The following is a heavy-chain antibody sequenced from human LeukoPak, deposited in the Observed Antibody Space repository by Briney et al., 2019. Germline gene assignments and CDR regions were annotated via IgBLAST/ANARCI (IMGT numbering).Heavy chain of an antibody. D-gene: IGHD3-22*01. J-gene: IGHJ4*01. CDR3: AKDEDGGITMIVVAFDY. CDR1: GFTFSSYA. CDR2: ISSNGGST. V-gene: IGHV3-64*04. Sequence: PGGSLRLSCSASGFTFSSYAMHWVRQAPGKGLEYVSAISSNGGSTYYADSVKGRFTISRDNSKNTLYLQMNSLRAEDTAVYHCAKDEDGGITMIVVAFDYWGHGTLVTVSS.